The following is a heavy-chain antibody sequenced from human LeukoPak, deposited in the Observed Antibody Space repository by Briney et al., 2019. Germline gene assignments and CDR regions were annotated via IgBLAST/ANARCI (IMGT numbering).Heavy chain of an antibody. CDR2: ISYDGSNK. D-gene: IGHD2-15*01. Sequence: GGSLSLSCAASGFTFSSYGVHWVPQAPGKGLEWVAVISYDGSNKYYADSVKGRFTISRDNTKNTLYLQMNSLRAEDTVVYCSGYGGGGEYAFDIWGRGTMVTVSS. CDR3: GYGGGGEYAFDI. CDR1: GFTFSSYG. J-gene: IGHJ3*02. V-gene: IGHV3-30*03.